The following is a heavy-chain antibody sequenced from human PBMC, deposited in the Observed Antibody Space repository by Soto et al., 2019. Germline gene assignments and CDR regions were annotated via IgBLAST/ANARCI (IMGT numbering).Heavy chain of an antibody. J-gene: IGHJ6*02. CDR2: ISSSSSTI. Sequence: VGSLRLSCAASGFTFSSYSMNWVRQAPGKGLEWVSYISSSSSTIYYADSVKGRFTISRDNAKNSLYLQMNSLRAEDTAVYYCARSYDILTGSYGMDVWGQGTTVTVSS. V-gene: IGHV3-48*01. CDR3: ARSYDILTGSYGMDV. D-gene: IGHD3-9*01. CDR1: GFTFSSYS.